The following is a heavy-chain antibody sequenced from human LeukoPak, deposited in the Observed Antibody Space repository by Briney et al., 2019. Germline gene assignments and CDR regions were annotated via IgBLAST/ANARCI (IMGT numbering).Heavy chain of an antibody. CDR1: GGSFSDYY. CDR2: INHSGRN. D-gene: IGHD3-22*01. CDR3: ARGRYDSSVMNHSYYYMDV. V-gene: IGHV4-34*01. J-gene: IGHJ6*03. Sequence: SETLSLTCAVYGGSFSDYYWSWIRQPPGKGLEWIGEINHSGRNNYNPSLKSRVTISVDTSKNQFSLKLSSVTAADTAVYYCARGRYDSSVMNHSYYYMDVWGKGTTVTVSS.